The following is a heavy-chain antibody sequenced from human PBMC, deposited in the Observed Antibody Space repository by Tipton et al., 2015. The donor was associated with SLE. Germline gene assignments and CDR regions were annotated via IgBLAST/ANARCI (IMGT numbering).Heavy chain of an antibody. CDR1: GFIFSSYW. CDR2: INQDGSEK. Sequence: SLRLSCVASGFIFSSYWMSWVRQAPGKGLEWVANINQDGSEKYYVDSVKGRFTISRDNAKNSLYLQMNSLRAEDTAVYYCARDKPRGWSFDYWGQGTLVTVSS. D-gene: IGHD6-19*01. V-gene: IGHV3-7*01. J-gene: IGHJ4*02. CDR3: ARDKPRGWSFDY.